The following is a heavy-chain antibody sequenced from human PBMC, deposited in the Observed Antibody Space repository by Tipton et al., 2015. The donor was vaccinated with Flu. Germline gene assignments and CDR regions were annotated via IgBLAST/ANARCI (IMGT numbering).Heavy chain of an antibody. CDR2: IDPRTGGT. J-gene: IGHJ3*01. Sequence: QLVQSGAEVKKPGASVNLSCKASGYTFNRFYLHWVRQAPGQGLEWLGVIDPRTGGTTYSQKLQGRVTMTTDTSTATVYMDLRSLRFEDTAIYYCVRFSGGGERAAFDVWAQGTMVTVSS. CDR1: GYTFNRFY. CDR3: VRFSGGGERAAFDV. V-gene: IGHV1-46*02. D-gene: IGHD2-21*01.